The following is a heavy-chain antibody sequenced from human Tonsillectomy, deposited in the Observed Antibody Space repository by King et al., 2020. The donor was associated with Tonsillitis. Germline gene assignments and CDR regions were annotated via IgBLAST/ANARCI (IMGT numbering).Heavy chain of an antibody. Sequence: VQLVESGGALLQPGGSLRLSCATSGFSFSSYAMNWVRQAPGKGLEWVSSILSSTDSTYYADSVRGRFTISRDNSKKTLHLQMNSLRFEDSAIYYCVKEIAAPGALSEFGSWGQGNLVSVSS. D-gene: IGHD1-26*01. CDR1: GFSFSSYA. J-gene: IGHJ4*02. CDR3: VKEIAAPGALSEFGS. V-gene: IGHV3-23*04. CDR2: ILSSTDST.